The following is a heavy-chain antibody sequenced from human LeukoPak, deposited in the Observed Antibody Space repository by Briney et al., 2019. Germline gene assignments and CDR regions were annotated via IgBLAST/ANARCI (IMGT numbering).Heavy chain of an antibody. Sequence: GGSVTLSCAASGFTFSSYSMNWVRQAPGKGLEWVSSISTGSTYIYYADSVKGRFTIYRDNAKNSLYLQMNSLRAEDTAVYYCARVPDYSGRYGWGKGNLVTVSS. V-gene: IGHV3-21*01. D-gene: IGHD1-26*01. CDR1: GFTFSSYS. J-gene: IGHJ4*02. CDR2: ISTGSTYI. CDR3: ARVPDYSGRYG.